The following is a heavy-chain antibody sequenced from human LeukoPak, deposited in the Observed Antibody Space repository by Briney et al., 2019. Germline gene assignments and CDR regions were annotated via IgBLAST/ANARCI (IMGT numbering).Heavy chain of an antibody. CDR1: GFTFNSYG. CDR3: ARRGPASDYYYKGGFDI. CDR2: IRYDGSNK. J-gene: IGHJ3*02. D-gene: IGHD3-22*01. Sequence: GGSLRLSCAASGFTFNSYGMHWVRQAPGKGLEWVAFIRYDGSNKYYADSVKGRFTISRDNSKNTLYLQMNSLRADDTAVYYCARRGPASDYYYKGGFDIWGQGTMVTVSS. V-gene: IGHV3-33*08.